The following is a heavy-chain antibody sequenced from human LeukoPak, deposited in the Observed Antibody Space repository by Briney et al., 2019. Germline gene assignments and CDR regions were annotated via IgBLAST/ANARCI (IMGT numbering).Heavy chain of an antibody. CDR1: GGSISSSSYY. CDR3: ARDLGRFGDYNWFDP. Sequence: PSETLSLTCTVSGGSISSSSYYWGWIRQPPGKGLEWIGSIYYSGSTYYNPSLKSRVTISVDTSKNQFSLKLSSVTAADTAVYYCARDLGRFGDYNWFDPWGQGTLVTVSS. CDR2: IYYSGST. D-gene: IGHD3-10*01. J-gene: IGHJ5*02. V-gene: IGHV4-39*07.